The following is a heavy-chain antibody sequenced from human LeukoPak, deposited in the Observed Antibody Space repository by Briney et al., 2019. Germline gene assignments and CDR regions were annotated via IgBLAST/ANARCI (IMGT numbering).Heavy chain of an antibody. J-gene: IGHJ4*02. CDR1: GFTFSDYS. CDR3: ARERGAGLSSSWIDY. D-gene: IGHD6-13*01. V-gene: IGHV3-21*01. Sequence: PGGSLRLSCAASGFTFSDYSINWVRQAPGKGLEWVSSISSSSTYIYYADSVKGRFTISRDNAKNSLYLQMNSLRAEDTAVYYCARERGAGLSSSWIDYWGQGTLVTVSS. CDR2: ISSSSTYI.